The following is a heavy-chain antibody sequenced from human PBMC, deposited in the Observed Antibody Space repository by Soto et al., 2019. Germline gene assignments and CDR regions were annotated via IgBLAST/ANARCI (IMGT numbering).Heavy chain of an antibody. J-gene: IGHJ3*02. CDR2: TYYRSKWYN. Sequence: RTLSLTCAISGDSVSSNSAAWNWLRQSPSRGLEWLGRTYYRSKWYNDYVVSVKSRITINPDTSKNQFSLQLNSVTPEDTAVYYCARERGVLSEAFDTWGQGTVVTVSS. CDR3: ARERGVLSEAFDT. CDR1: GDSVSSNSAA. D-gene: IGHD3-10*01. V-gene: IGHV6-1*01.